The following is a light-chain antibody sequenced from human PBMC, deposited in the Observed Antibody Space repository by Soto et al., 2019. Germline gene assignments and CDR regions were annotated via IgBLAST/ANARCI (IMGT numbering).Light chain of an antibody. CDR2: GSS. CDR1: LSVSGNY. CDR3: QQYGSSPPYT. J-gene: IGKJ2*01. V-gene: IGKV3-20*01. Sequence: EIVVTQAPGTLPLSPGERATLSCRASLSVSGNYLAWYRQNAGQSPRLLIYGSSDRATGIPDRFSGSGSGTDFTLTISRVEPEDFAVYYCQQYGSSPPYTFGQGTNLEIK.